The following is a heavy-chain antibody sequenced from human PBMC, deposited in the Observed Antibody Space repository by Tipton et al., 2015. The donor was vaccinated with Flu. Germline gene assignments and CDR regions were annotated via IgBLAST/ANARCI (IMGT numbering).Heavy chain of an antibody. V-gene: IGHV4-61*02. CDR2: IYTHVNT. CDR3: ARAPIGTYGSGSYYNI. CDR1: GDSISSGSYY. D-gene: IGHD3-10*01. Sequence: TLSLTCTVSGDSISSGSYYWSWIRQPAGKGLEWIGRIYTHVNTNYNPSLTSRVTTAVDTSKNHFSLKLSSVTVADTAVYFCARAPIGTYGSGSYYNIWGQGTRVTVSS. J-gene: IGHJ4*02.